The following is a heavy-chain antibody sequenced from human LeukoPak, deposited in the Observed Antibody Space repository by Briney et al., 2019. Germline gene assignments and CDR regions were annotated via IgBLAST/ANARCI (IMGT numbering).Heavy chain of an antibody. CDR1: GGTFSSYA. V-gene: IGHV1-69*05. CDR2: IIPIFGTA. Sequence: ASVKVSCKASGGTFSSYAISWVRQAPGQGLEWMGGIIPIFGTANYAQKFQGRVTMTRDTSTSTVYMELSSLRSEDTAVYYCARGYDSSGYSNWFDPWGQGTLVTVSS. CDR3: ARGYDSSGYSNWFDP. J-gene: IGHJ5*02. D-gene: IGHD3-22*01.